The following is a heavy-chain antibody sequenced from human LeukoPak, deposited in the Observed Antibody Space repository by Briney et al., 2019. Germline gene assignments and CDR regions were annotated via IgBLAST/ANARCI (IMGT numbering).Heavy chain of an antibody. Sequence: ASVKVSCKASGYTFTSYDINWVRQATGQGLERMGWMKPNSGNTGYAQKFQGRVTMTSNTSISTAYMELSSLRSEDTAVYYCARVSSGWYVYWGQGTLVTVSS. CDR2: MKPNSGNT. CDR3: ARVSSGWYVY. J-gene: IGHJ4*02. V-gene: IGHV1-8*01. CDR1: GYTFTSYD. D-gene: IGHD6-19*01.